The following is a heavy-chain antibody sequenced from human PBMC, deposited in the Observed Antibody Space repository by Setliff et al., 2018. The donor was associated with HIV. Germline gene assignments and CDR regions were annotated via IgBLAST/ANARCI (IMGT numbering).Heavy chain of an antibody. Sequence: GVSLRLSCAASGFTFSSSWMSWVRQAPGKGLEWVSGIRDSGVSIYYADSVMGRFTISRDNSKNTLYLQMNSLRVEDTAVYYCAKGALGYCSGTICYPFDYWAQGTLVTVSS. CDR2: IRDSGVSI. J-gene: IGHJ4*02. CDR3: AKGALGYCSGTICYPFDY. CDR1: GFTFSSSW. V-gene: IGHV3-23*01. D-gene: IGHD2-15*01.